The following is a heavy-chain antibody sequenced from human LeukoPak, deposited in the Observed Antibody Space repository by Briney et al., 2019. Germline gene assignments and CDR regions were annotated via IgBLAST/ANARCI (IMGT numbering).Heavy chain of an antibody. V-gene: IGHV3-21*01. Sequence: PGGSLRLSCAASGFTFSSYSMNWVRQAPGKGLEWVSSISSSSSYIYYADSVKGRFTISRDNAKNSLYLQMNSLRAEDTAVYYCARDPDSSSWYGRYYYYGMEVWGQGTTVTVSS. CDR2: ISSSSSYI. CDR1: GFTFSSYS. J-gene: IGHJ6*02. CDR3: ARDPDSSSWYGRYYYYGMEV. D-gene: IGHD6-13*01.